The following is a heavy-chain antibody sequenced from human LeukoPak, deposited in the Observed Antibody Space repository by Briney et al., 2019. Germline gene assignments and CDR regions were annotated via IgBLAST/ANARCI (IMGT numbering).Heavy chain of an antibody. Sequence: GGSLRLSCAASGFTFSSYWMHWVRQAPGKGLVWVSRINSDGSGTIYADSVKGRFTVSRDNAKNTLYLQMNSLRAEDTAVYYCARGGFNHGFDIWGQGTMVTVSS. CDR3: ARGGFNHGFDI. V-gene: IGHV3-74*01. D-gene: IGHD1-14*01. J-gene: IGHJ3*02. CDR2: INSDGSGT. CDR1: GFTFSSYW.